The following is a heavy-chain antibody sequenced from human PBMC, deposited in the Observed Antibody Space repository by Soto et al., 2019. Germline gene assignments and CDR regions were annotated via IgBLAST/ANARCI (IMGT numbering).Heavy chain of an antibody. V-gene: IGHV1-18*01. Sequence: GASVKVSCKASGYTFTSYGISWVRQAPGQGLEWMGWISAYNGNTNYAQKLQGRVTMTTDTSTSTAYMELRSLRSDDTAVYYCARDRDYDFWSGDNWFDPWGQGTLVTVSS. CDR1: GYTFTSYG. CDR2: ISAYNGNT. CDR3: ARDRDYDFWSGDNWFDP. D-gene: IGHD3-3*01. J-gene: IGHJ5*02.